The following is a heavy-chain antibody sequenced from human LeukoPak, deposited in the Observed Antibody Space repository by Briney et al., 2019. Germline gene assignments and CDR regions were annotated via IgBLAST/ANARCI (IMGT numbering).Heavy chain of an antibody. D-gene: IGHD3-9*01. CDR1: GFTFSSYA. CDR2: ISGSGGST. CDR3: AKGGDILTGYLDY. J-gene: IGHJ4*02. Sequence: PGGSLRLSCAASGFTFSSYAMSWVRQAPGKGLEWVSAISGSGGSTYYADSVKGRFTISGDNSKNTLYLQMNSLRAEDTAVYYCAKGGDILTGYLDYWGQGTLVTVSS. V-gene: IGHV3-23*01.